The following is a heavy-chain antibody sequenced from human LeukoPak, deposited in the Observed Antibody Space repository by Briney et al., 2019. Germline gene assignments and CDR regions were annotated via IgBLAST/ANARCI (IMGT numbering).Heavy chain of an antibody. CDR2: INGDGRST. D-gene: IGHD3-3*01. Sequence: PGGSLRLSRAASGFSFSRYWRRWVRQVAGKGLVWVSRINGDGRSTTYADSVKGRFTISRDNAKNTLYLQLNSLRAEDTAVYFCARDGVAAPDYWGQGTLVTVSS. CDR1: GFSFSRYW. J-gene: IGHJ4*02. CDR3: ARDGVAAPDY. V-gene: IGHV3-74*01.